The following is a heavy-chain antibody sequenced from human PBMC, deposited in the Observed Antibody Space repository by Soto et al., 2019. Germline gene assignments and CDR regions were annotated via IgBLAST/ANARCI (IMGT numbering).Heavy chain of an antibody. CDR1: GFTFSRYG. Sequence: PGGSLRLSCAASGFTFSRYGMHWVRQAPGKGLEWVAVTWYDGSNKYYADSVKGRFTISRDNARKNLYLQMNTLRAEDTAVYYCARDLGYFHSSGPNYYFYGMDVWGQGTTVTVSS. D-gene: IGHD3-22*01. V-gene: IGHV3-33*01. CDR2: TWYDGSNK. J-gene: IGHJ6*01. CDR3: ARDLGYFHSSGPNYYFYGMDV.